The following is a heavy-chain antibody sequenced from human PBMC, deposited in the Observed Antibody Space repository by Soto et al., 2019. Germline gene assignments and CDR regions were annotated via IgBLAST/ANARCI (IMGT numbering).Heavy chain of an antibody. CDR1: GLSFSSSA. CDR2: ISHDGSHE. Sequence: HGQLLESGGGVVQPGRSLRLSCAASGLSFSSSAMHWVRQAPGKGLEWVAMISHDGSHEYYGDSVKGRFSVYRDNSHKIPPLYTMRPCVGSTSEYSAALDCHVKDYW. D-gene: IGHD1-26*01. J-gene: IGHJ4*01. V-gene: IGHV3-30-3*01. CDR3: ALDCHVKDY.